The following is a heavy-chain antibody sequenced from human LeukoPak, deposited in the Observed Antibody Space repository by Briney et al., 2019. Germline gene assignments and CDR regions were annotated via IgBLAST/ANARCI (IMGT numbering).Heavy chain of an antibody. CDR3: ARAPHSGSYYWYAFDI. CDR2: INPNSGGT. CDR1: GHTFTSYY. D-gene: IGHD1-26*01. Sequence: ASVKVSCKASGHTFTSYYMHWVRQAPGQGLEWMGWINPNSGGTNYAQKFQGRVTMTRDTSISTAYMELSRLRSDDTAVYYCARAPHSGSYYWYAFDIWGQGTMVTVSS. J-gene: IGHJ3*02. V-gene: IGHV1-2*02.